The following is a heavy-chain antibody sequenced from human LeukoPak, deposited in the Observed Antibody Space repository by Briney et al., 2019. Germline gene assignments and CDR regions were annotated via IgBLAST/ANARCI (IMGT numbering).Heavy chain of an antibody. Sequence: GGSLRLSCAASGFTFSSYYMHWVRQAPGKGLVWVSRINSDGSSTSYADSVKGRFTISRDNAKNTLYLQMNSLRAEDTAVYYCARVNVAVVSVIPGAFDIWGQGTMVTVSS. D-gene: IGHD2-15*01. V-gene: IGHV3-74*01. CDR3: ARVNVAVVSVIPGAFDI. CDR2: INSDGSST. J-gene: IGHJ3*02. CDR1: GFTFSSYY.